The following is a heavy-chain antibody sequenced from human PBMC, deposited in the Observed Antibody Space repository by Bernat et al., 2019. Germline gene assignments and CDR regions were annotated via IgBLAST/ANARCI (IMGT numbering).Heavy chain of an antibody. CDR1: GFTVSSNY. CDR2: IFSGGST. D-gene: IGHD3-10*01. V-gene: IGHV3-66*01. Sequence: EVQLVESGGGLVQPGGSLRLSCAVSGFTVSSNYMNWVRQAPGKGLEWVSVIFSGGSTYYADSVKGRFTISRDNSENTLYLQMNYLRAEDTAVYYCARDHSGPRATLDYWGQGTLVTVSS. J-gene: IGHJ4*02. CDR3: ARDHSGPRATLDY.